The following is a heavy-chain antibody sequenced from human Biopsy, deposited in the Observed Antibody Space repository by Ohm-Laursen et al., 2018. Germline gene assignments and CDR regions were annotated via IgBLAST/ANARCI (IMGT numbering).Heavy chain of an antibody. CDR1: GYTFTSYD. J-gene: IGHJ5*02. Sequence: GSSVKVSCNASGYTFTSYDITWVRQASGQGPEWIGWLNPVSGNSNFGQKFRGRVTVTSDTSISTAYMELSGLTSDDTATYYCGRAVRNQLLTDLWGQGTLVTVTS. CDR2: LNPVSGNS. V-gene: IGHV1-8*01. D-gene: IGHD1-7*01. CDR3: GRAVRNQLLTDL.